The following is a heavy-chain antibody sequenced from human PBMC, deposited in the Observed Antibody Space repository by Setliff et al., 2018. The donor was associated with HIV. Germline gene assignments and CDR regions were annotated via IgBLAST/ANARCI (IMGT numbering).Heavy chain of an antibody. CDR1: GYSITNGNY. V-gene: IGHV4-38-2*02. CDR3: ARDRALRFSKSPSFNYFDV. Sequence: LSLTCLVFGYSITNGNYWAWIRQSPGKGLEWIGSIYSTGHTYYNPSHKSRLTMSVDTAKNRFSLKLISVTAADTAVYYCARDRALRFSKSPSFNYFDVWGQGAPVTVSS. CDR2: IYSTGHT. J-gene: IGHJ6*02. D-gene: IGHD3-9*01.